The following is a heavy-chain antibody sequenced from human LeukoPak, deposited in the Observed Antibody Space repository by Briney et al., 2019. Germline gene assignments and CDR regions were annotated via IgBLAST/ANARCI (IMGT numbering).Heavy chain of an antibody. Sequence: ASVKVSCKASGYTFTGYYMHWVRQAPGQGLEWMGWINPNSGGTNYAQKFQGRVTMTRDTSISTAYMELSRLRSDDTAVYYCASLNVRSGYPLAHWGQGTLVTVSS. CDR2: INPNSGGT. CDR1: GYTFTGYY. D-gene: IGHD3-22*01. CDR3: ASLNVRSGYPLAH. V-gene: IGHV1-2*02. J-gene: IGHJ4*02.